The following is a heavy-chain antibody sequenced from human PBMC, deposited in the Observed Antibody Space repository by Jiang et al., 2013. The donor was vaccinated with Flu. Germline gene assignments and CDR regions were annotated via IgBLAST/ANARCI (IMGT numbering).Heavy chain of an antibody. D-gene: IGHD6-6*01. V-gene: IGHV5-51*01. CDR3: ARLIGIAARREAFDY. CDR1: GYSFTSYW. CDR2: IYPGDSDT. Sequence: KISCKGSGYSFTSYWIGWVRQMPGKGLEWMGIIYPGDSDTRYSPSFQGQVTISADKSISTAYLQWSSLKASDTAMYYCARLIGIAARREAFDYWGQGTLVTVSS. J-gene: IGHJ4*02.